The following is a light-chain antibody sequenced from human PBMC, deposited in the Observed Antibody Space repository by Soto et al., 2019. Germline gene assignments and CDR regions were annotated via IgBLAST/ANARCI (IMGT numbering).Light chain of an antibody. V-gene: IGKV3-20*01. J-gene: IGKJ1*01. CDR3: QPYGSSPKT. Sequence: EIVLTQSPGTLSLSPGERATLSCRASQSVSSSYLAWYQQKPGQAPRLLIYGASSRATGIPDRFSGSGSGTDFTLTISRLEPEDVAVTYCQPYGSSPKTVGQGTRVEIK. CDR2: GAS. CDR1: QSVSSSY.